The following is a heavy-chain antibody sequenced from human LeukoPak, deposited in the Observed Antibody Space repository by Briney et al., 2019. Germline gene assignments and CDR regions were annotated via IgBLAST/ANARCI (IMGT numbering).Heavy chain of an antibody. CDR3: AKDRSFFGSGRNRGTFDY. CDR1: GFTFSSYA. V-gene: IGHV3-23*01. CDR2: ISGSGGST. J-gene: IGHJ4*02. D-gene: IGHD1-26*01. Sequence: GGSLRLSCAASGFTFSSYAMSWVRQAPGKGLEWVSGISGSGGSTYYGDSVKGRFTTSRDNSRNTLYLQMNSLRAEDTALYYCAKDRSFFGSGRNRGTFDYWGQGTLVTVSS.